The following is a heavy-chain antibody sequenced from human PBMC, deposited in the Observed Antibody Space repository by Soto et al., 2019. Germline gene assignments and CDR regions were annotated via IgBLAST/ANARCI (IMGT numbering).Heavy chain of an antibody. D-gene: IGHD3-3*01. CDR2: ISWNSGSI. V-gene: IGHV3-9*01. Sequence: LRLSCAASGFTFDDYAMHWVRQAPGKGLEWVSGISWNSGSIGYADSVKGRFTISRDNAKNSLYLQMNSLRAEDTALYYCAKAGFWSGYYSLVDYWGQGTLVTVSS. CDR3: AKAGFWSGYYSLVDY. J-gene: IGHJ4*02. CDR1: GFTFDDYA.